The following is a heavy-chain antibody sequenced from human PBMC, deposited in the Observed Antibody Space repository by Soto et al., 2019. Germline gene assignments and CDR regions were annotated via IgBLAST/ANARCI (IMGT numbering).Heavy chain of an antibody. D-gene: IGHD6-19*01. CDR2: ISFDGSNT. CDR3: GAGQFFSDY. CDR1: GFTFSSYG. V-gene: IGHV3-30*03. Sequence: GGSLSLSCAASGFTFSSYGMHWVRQAPGKGLEWVALISFDGSNTYYADSVKGRFTIYRDNSQNTLYLQMHSLRAEDTSLYYCGAGQFFSDYWGQGALVTVSS. J-gene: IGHJ4*02.